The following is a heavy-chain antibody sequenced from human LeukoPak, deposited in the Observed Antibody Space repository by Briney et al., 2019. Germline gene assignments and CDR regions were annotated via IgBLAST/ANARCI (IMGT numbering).Heavy chain of an antibody. J-gene: IGHJ4*02. Sequence: QPGGSLRLSCAASGFTFSSYWMGWVRRAPGRGLEWVANIRQDGRDKHYVDSLKGRFTVSRDNAKNSLFLQANSLRAEDTAVYYCAKHGDYSFDHWGQGTLVTVSS. CDR3: AKHGDYSFDH. CDR2: IRQDGRDK. V-gene: IGHV3-7*05. D-gene: IGHD4-17*01. CDR1: GFTFSSYW.